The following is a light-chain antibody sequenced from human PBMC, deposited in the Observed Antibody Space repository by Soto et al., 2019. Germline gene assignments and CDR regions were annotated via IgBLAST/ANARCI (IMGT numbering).Light chain of an antibody. Sequence: DIQMTQSPSSLSASVGDRVTLTCRASQSISKFLNWYQQKPGKAPKLLIYAASRLQTGVPSRFSGSGSGTDFTLTISSLQPEDFATYHCQQRDSTPRTFGPGTKVDIK. CDR3: QQRDSTPRT. J-gene: IGKJ1*01. V-gene: IGKV1-39*01. CDR1: QSISKF. CDR2: AAS.